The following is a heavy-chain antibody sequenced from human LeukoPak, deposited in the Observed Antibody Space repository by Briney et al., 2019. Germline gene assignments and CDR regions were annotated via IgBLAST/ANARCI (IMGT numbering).Heavy chain of an antibody. CDR2: ISSRGSTI. Sequence: GGSLRLSCAASGFTFSSYEMNWVRQAPGKGLEWVSYISSRGSTIYYADSVKGRFTISRDNARNSLYLQMNSLRAEDTAVYYCARLDYNGSGGYFDYWGQGTLFTVSS. CDR1: GFTFSSYE. V-gene: IGHV3-48*03. D-gene: IGHD3-10*01. J-gene: IGHJ4*02. CDR3: ARLDYNGSGGYFDY.